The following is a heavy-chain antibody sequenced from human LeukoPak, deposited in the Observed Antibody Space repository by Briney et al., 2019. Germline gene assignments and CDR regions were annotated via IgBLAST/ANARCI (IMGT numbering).Heavy chain of an antibody. CDR3: ARDGGSYSYWYFDL. CDR1: GFTFSSYE. Sequence: GGSLRLSCAASGFTFSSYEMNWVRQAPGKGLEWVSYISSSGSTIYYADSVKGRFTISRDNAKNSLYLQMNSLRAEDTAVYYCARDGGSYSYWYFDLWGRGTLVTVSS. D-gene: IGHD1-26*01. V-gene: IGHV3-48*03. CDR2: ISSSGSTI. J-gene: IGHJ2*01.